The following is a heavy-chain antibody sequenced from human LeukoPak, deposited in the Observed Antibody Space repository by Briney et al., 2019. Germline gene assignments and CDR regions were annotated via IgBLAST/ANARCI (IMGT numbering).Heavy chain of an antibody. CDR2: IYYSGST. CDR3: ARGNCSGGSCYMADWFDP. J-gene: IGHJ5*02. V-gene: IGHV4-59*01. Sequence: SETLSLTCTVSGGSISSYYWSWIRQPPGKGPEWIGYIYYSGSTNYNPSLKSRVTISVDTSKNQFSLKLSSVTAADTAVYYCARGNCSGGSCYMADWFDPWGQGTLVTVSS. D-gene: IGHD2-15*01. CDR1: GGSISSYY.